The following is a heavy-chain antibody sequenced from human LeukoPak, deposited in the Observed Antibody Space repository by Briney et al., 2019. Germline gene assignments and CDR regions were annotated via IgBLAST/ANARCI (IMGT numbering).Heavy chain of an antibody. CDR2: IIPIFGTA. V-gene: IGHV1-69*05. D-gene: IGHD3-3*01. Sequence: ASVKVSCKASGGTFSSYAISWVRQAPGQGLEWVGRIIPIFGTANYAQKFQGRVTITTDESTSTAYMELSSLRSEDTAVYYCARGGDDFWSGYRRPNWFDPWGQGTLVTVSS. CDR1: GGTFSSYA. J-gene: IGHJ5*02. CDR3: ARGGDDFWSGYRRPNWFDP.